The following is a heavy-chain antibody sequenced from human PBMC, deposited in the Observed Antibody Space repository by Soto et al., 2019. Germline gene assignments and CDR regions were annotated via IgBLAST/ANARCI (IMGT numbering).Heavy chain of an antibody. Sequence: QVQLQESGPGLVKPSETLSLTCTVSGGSISSYYWSWIRQPPGKGLEWIGYIYYSGSTNHNPSLKSRVTMSVDTSKNQFSLKLSSVTAADTAVYYCASGGYSYGYYFDYWGQGTLVTVSS. CDR3: ASGGYSYGYYFDY. CDR2: IYYSGST. CDR1: GGSISSYY. V-gene: IGHV4-59*01. D-gene: IGHD5-18*01. J-gene: IGHJ4*02.